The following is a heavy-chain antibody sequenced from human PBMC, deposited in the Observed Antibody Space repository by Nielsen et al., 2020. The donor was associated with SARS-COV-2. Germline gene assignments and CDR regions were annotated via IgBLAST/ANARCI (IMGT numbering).Heavy chain of an antibody. CDR1: GFTFSSYG. J-gene: IGHJ4*02. D-gene: IGHD2-15*01. CDR2: ISYDGSNK. V-gene: IGHV3-30*03. CDR3: ARGIEAGGGSQNFDY. Sequence: GESLKISCAASGFTFSSYGMHWVRQAPGKGLEWVAVISYDGSNKYYADSVKGRFTISRDNSKNTLYLQMNSLRAEDTAVYYCARGIEAGGGSQNFDYWGQGTLVTVSS.